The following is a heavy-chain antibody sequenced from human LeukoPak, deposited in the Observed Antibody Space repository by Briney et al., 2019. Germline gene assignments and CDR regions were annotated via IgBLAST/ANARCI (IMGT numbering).Heavy chain of an antibody. D-gene: IGHD2-15*01. Sequence: GGSLRPSCAASEFTFNSYEMNWVRQAPGKGLEWVSYISSSGSPIYYADSVKGRFTISRDNAKNSLYLQMNSLRAEDTAVYYCARSNGWLDYWGQGTLVTVSS. CDR1: EFTFNSYE. V-gene: IGHV3-48*03. J-gene: IGHJ4*02. CDR2: ISSSGSPI. CDR3: ARSNGWLDY.